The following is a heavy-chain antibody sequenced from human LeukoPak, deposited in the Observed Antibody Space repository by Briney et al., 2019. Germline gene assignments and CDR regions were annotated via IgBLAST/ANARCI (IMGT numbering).Heavy chain of an antibody. Sequence: GASVKVSCKASGYTFTSYYMHWVRQAPGQGLEWMGGIIPIFGTANYAQKFQGRVTITADESTSTAYMELSSLRSEDTAVYYCATRVRPDYYYGMDVWGQGTTVTVSS. CDR1: GYTFTSYY. D-gene: IGHD1-1*01. CDR2: IIPIFGTA. V-gene: IGHV1-69*13. CDR3: ATRVRPDYYYGMDV. J-gene: IGHJ6*02.